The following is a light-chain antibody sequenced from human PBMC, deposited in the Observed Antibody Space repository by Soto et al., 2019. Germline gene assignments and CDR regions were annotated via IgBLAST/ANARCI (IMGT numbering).Light chain of an antibody. CDR2: GAS. J-gene: IGKJ1*01. V-gene: IGKV3-20*01. CDR1: QSVSSSY. CDR3: QQYGSSPET. Sequence: EIVXTQSPGTLSLSPGERATLSCRASQSVSSSYLAWYQQKPGQAPRLLIYGASSRATGIPDRFSGSGSGTDFTLTIXRLEPEDFAVYYCQQYGSSPETFGQGTKVDIK.